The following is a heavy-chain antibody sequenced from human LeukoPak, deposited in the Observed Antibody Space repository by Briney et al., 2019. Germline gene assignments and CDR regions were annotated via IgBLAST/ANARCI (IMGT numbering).Heavy chain of an antibody. Sequence: SETLSLTCTVSGGSISSGDYYWSWIRQPPGKGLEWIGYIYSSGSTYYNPSLKSRVTISVDTSKNQFSLKLTSVTAADTAVYYCARGGDYGDYVEYFQHWGQGTLVTVSS. CDR2: IYSSGST. J-gene: IGHJ1*01. D-gene: IGHD4-17*01. CDR1: GGSISSGDYY. CDR3: ARGGDYGDYVEYFQH. V-gene: IGHV4-30-4*01.